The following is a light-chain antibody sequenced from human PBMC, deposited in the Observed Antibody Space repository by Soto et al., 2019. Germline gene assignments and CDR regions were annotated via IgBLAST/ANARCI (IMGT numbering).Light chain of an antibody. V-gene: IGKV1-5*01. CDR2: DAS. J-gene: IGKJ1*01. CDR1: QNIRSR. Sequence: DFQMTQSPSTLSASVGDRVTITCRASQNIRSRLAWYQQKPGKAPKLLIYDASSLESGVPSRFSGSGSGPEFTLTISSLQPDDFATYYCQQYDSYWTFGQGTKVDIK. CDR3: QQYDSYWT.